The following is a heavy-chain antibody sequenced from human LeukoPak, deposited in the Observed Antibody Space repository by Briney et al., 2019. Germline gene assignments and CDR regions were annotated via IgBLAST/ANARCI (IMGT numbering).Heavy chain of an antibody. D-gene: IGHD3-3*01. CDR2: ISGSGGST. J-gene: IGHJ6*02. CDR1: GFTFSSYA. CDR3: AKDSRITIFGVVIDGIYGMDV. V-gene: IGHV3-23*01. Sequence: PGGSLRLSCAASGFTFSSYAMSWVRQAPGKGLEWVSAISGSGGSTYYADSVKGRFTISRDNSKNTLYLQMNSLRAEDTAVYYCAKDSRITIFGVVIDGIYGMDVWGQGTTVTVSS.